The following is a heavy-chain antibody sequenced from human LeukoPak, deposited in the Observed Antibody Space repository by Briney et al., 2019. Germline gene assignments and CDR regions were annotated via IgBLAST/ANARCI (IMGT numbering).Heavy chain of an antibody. Sequence: QAGGSLRLSCAASGFTFSKYWMSWVRQAPGKGLEWVANIKQDGSEKYYVDSVKGRFTISRDNAKNSLYLQMNSLRAEDTAVYYCARDLLNLDYWGQGTLVTVSS. D-gene: IGHD1-14*01. V-gene: IGHV3-7*01. J-gene: IGHJ4*02. CDR3: ARDLLNLDY. CDR1: GFTFSKYW. CDR2: IKQDGSEK.